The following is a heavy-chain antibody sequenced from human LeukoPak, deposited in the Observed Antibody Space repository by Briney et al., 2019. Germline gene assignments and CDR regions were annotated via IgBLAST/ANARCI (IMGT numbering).Heavy chain of an antibody. CDR3: AKDGSGTYYVEWYFDL. Sequence: GGSLRLSCAASGFSFRDYAMTWVRQAPGKGLEWVSALSRSGTSTYYADSVKGRFTISRDNSKNTLYLETNSLRVEDTALYYCAKDGSGTYYVEWYFDLWGRGTLVTVSS. D-gene: IGHD1-26*01. CDR2: LSRSGTST. V-gene: IGHV3-23*01. CDR1: GFSFRDYA. J-gene: IGHJ2*01.